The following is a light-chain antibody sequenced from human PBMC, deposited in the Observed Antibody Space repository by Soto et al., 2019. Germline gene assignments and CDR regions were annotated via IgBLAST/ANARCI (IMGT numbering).Light chain of an antibody. CDR3: SSYPTSYSYA. CDR2: DVS. CDR1: SSDVGAYNY. Sequence: QSALTQPASVSGSPGQSITISCTGTSSDVGAYNYVSWYQQHPGKAPQLMIYDVSIRPSGISYRFSGSKSGNTASLTISGLQAEDEADYYCSSYPTSYSYAFGTGTKVTVL. V-gene: IGLV2-14*03. J-gene: IGLJ1*01.